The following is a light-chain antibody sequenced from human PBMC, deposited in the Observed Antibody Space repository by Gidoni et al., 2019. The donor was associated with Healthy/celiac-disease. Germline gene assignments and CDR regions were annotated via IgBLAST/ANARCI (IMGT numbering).Light chain of an antibody. CDR1: KLGDKY. Sequence: SYELTQPPSVSVSPGQTASITCSGDKLGDKYACWYQQQPGQSPVLVIYQGIKRPSGIPGRLSGSNAGNTATLTISGTQAMDEADYYCQAWDSSTVVFGGGTKLTVL. V-gene: IGLV3-1*01. CDR3: QAWDSSTVV. J-gene: IGLJ2*01. CDR2: QGI.